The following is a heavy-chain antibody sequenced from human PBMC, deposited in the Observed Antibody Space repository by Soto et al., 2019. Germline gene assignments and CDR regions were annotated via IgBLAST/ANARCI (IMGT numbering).Heavy chain of an antibody. CDR2: IIPIFGTA. CDR3: ARDPPCSGGSCYPD. J-gene: IGHJ4*01. D-gene: IGHD2-15*01. CDR1: GGTFSSYA. Sequence: QVQLVQSGAEVKKPGSSVKVSCKASGGTFSSYAISWVRQAPGQGLEWMGGIIPIFGTANYAQKFQGRVTITADESTSTAYMELSSLRSDDTAVYYCARDPPCSGGSCYPDWGQGTLVTVSS. V-gene: IGHV1-69*01.